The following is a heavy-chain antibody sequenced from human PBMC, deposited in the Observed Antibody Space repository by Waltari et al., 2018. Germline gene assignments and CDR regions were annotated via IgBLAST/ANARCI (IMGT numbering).Heavy chain of an antibody. J-gene: IGHJ4*02. CDR2: TWSDGSVE. CDR1: GFSLSTYG. Sequence: QVQLVESGGGVVQPGKSLSLSCVASGFSLSTYGMHWVRQTPGRGLEWVALTWSDGSVEYYADSVRGRFTVSRDNSKNILYLDMDSLRVDDTATYYCAKDAFGNTYLDYWGQGTLVTVSS. V-gene: IGHV3-33*03. CDR3: AKDAFGNTYLDY. D-gene: IGHD3-10*01.